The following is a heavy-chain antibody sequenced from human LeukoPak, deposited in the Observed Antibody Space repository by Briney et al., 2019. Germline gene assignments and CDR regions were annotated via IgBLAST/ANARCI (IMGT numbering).Heavy chain of an antibody. V-gene: IGHV3-23*01. D-gene: IGHD3-3*01. CDR3: ANGWGGYYADS. J-gene: IGHJ4*02. CDR1: GFTSSSYA. CDR2: ISSSGGNT. Sequence: GGSLRLSCAVSGFTSSSYAMTWVRQAPGKGLEWVSGISSSGGNTSHADFVRGRFTMSRDNSQNTVYLQMNSLSAEDTAIYYCANGWGGYYADSWGQGTLVTVSS.